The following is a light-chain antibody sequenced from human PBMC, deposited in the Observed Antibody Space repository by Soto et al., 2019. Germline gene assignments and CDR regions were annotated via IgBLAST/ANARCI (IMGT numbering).Light chain of an antibody. CDR2: GES. CDR1: QSVSSN. CDR3: QHYNNWPRT. Sequence: EIVMTQSPATLSVSPGERATLSCRASQSVSSNLAWYQQKPGQAPRLLIYGESTRPTGIPARFSGSGSGTEFTLTISSLQSEDFAVYYCQHYNNWPRTFGQGTKVEIK. J-gene: IGKJ1*01. V-gene: IGKV3-15*01.